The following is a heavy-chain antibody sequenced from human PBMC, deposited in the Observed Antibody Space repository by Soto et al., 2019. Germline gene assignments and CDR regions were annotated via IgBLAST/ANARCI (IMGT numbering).Heavy chain of an antibody. CDR1: GFTFSSYG. D-gene: IGHD5-18*01. V-gene: IGHV3-30*18. J-gene: IGHJ6*02. CDR3: AKDRVDTAMVDYYYYYGMDV. Sequence: QVQLVESGGGVVQPGRSLRLSCAASGFTFSSYGMHWVRQAPGKGLEWVAVISYDGSNKYYADSVKGRFTISRDNSKNKLYLQMNSLRAEDTAVYYCAKDRVDTAMVDYYYYYGMDVWGQGTTVTVSS. CDR2: ISYDGSNK.